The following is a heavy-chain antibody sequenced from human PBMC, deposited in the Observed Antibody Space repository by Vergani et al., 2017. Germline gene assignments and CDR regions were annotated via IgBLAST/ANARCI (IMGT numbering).Heavy chain of an antibody. J-gene: IGHJ4*02. CDR2: IDPSDSYT. Sequence: VQLVESGGGLVQPGGSLRLSCAASGYSFTSYWISGVRQMPGKGLEWMGRIDPSDSYTNYSPSFQGHVTISADKSISTAYLQWSSLKASDTAMYYCARSSYSSSWTDYWGQGTLVTVSS. CDR1: GYSFTSYW. CDR3: ARSSYSSSWTDY. V-gene: IGHV5-10-1*01. D-gene: IGHD6-13*01.